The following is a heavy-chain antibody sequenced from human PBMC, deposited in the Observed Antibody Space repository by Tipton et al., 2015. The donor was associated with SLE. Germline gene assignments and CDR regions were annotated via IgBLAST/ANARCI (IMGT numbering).Heavy chain of an antibody. V-gene: IGHV4-4*07. J-gene: IGHJ4*02. CDR2: IYNGGRT. CDR1: GDSLISSH. Sequence: TLSLTCTVSGDSLISSHWTWIRQPAGKGLEWIGRIYNGGRTNYNPSLKSRLSMSVDTSNNQVSLKLNSVTAADTAVYYCARTNRGCFDYWGRGTLVTASS. CDR3: ARTNRGCFDY. D-gene: IGHD2-8*01.